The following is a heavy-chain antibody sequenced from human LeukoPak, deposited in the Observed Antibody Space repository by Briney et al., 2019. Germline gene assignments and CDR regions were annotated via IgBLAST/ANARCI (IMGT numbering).Heavy chain of an antibody. CDR1: GYTFTGYY. CDR2: INPNSGGT. V-gene: IGHV1-2*02. CDR3: ANVIVGAHVFDP. J-gene: IGHJ5*02. D-gene: IGHD1-26*01. Sequence: ASVKVSCKASGYTFTGYYMHWVRQAPGQGLEWMGWINPNSGGTSYAQKFQGRVTMTRDTSISTAYMELSRLRSDDTAVYYCANVIVGAHVFDPWGQGTLVTVSS.